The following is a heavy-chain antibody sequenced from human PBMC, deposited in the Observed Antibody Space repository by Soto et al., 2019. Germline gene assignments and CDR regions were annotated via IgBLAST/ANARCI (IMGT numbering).Heavy chain of an antibody. CDR2: IYYIGST. Sequence: QVQLQESGPGLVKSSETLSLTCTVSGGSINTYYYWSWIRQPPGKGLVWIGNIYYIGSTNYNPSLKSRVTISVDTSKNQFSLRLSSVTAADTAVYYCARAGGGYALFTSWGQGTLVTVFS. J-gene: IGHJ5*02. V-gene: IGHV4-59*01. CDR3: ARAGGGYALFTS. D-gene: IGHD5-12*01. CDR1: GGSINTYYY.